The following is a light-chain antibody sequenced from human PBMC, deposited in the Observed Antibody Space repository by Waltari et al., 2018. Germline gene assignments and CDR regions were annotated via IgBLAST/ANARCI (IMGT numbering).Light chain of an antibody. CDR2: HAS. Sequence: EIVFKQSPATSSLSPGDRAPFSCWASQSVSIYLAWYQQKPGQAPRLLIYHASSRATGIPDRFSGSGSGTDFRLTISRLEPEDFAIYYCLQYVESPGTFGQGTKVEIK. J-gene: IGKJ1*01. V-gene: IGKV3-20*01. CDR1: QSVSIY. CDR3: LQYVESPGT.